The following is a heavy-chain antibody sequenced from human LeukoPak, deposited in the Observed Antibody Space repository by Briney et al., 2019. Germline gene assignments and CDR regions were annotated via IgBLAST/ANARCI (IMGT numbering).Heavy chain of an antibody. V-gene: IGHV1-69*13. CDR3: ARAGYYYDSSGYYYYWYFDL. CDR2: IIPIFGTA. Sequence: SVKVSCKASGGTFSSYAISWVRQAPGQGLEWMGGIIPIFGTANYAQKFQGRVTITADESTSTAYMELSSLRSEDTAVYYCARAGYYYDSSGYYYYWYFDLWGRGTLVTVSS. J-gene: IGHJ2*01. D-gene: IGHD3-22*01. CDR1: GGTFSSYA.